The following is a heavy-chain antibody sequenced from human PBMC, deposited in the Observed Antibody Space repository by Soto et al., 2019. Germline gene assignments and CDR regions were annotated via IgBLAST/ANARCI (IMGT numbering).Heavy chain of an antibody. CDR1: GWTFYGYY. V-gene: IGHV4-34*01. Sequence: HSGSLSLSCAVAGWTFYGYYRSWIRQPPGKGLEWIGEIKHSGLTNYNSSLKSRITMSVDTTKNRFSLKLSSVTAADTAVYFCSRVYRTTWSPAALAIWGQGTVVTVSS. CDR2: IKHSGLT. D-gene: IGHD6-13*01. CDR3: SRVYRTTWSPAALAI. J-gene: IGHJ3*02.